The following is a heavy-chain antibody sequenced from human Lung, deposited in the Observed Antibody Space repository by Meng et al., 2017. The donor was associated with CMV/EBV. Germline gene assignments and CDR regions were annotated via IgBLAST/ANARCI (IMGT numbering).Heavy chain of an antibody. CDR1: GFTFSSYW. CDR2: IKQDGSEK. Sequence: GGSLRLSCEASGFTFSSYWMTWVRQAPGKGLEWVANIKQDGSEKFYVDSVKGRFTISRDNAKRSLYLQMSSLRAEDTALYYCGRDGWLWAPRFDPLGPGPLVTVSS. CDR3: GRDGWLWAPRFDP. J-gene: IGHJ5*02. V-gene: IGHV3-7*01. D-gene: IGHD5-12*01.